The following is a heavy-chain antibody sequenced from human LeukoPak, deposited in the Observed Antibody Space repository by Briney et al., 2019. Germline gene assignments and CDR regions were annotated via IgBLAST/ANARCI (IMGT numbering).Heavy chain of an antibody. D-gene: IGHD3-22*01. CDR3: ASINSGGGYYYGSSGYSSCFDY. J-gene: IGHJ4*02. CDR1: GFTFTSYG. V-gene: IGHV3-48*02. Sequence: GGSLRLSCAASGFTFTSYGMNWVRQAPGKGLEWVSYIDSSGSTIYYADSVKGRFTISRDNAKNSLYLQMNSLRDEDTAVYYCASINSGGGYYYGSSGYSSCFDYWGQGTLVTVSS. CDR2: IDSSGSTI.